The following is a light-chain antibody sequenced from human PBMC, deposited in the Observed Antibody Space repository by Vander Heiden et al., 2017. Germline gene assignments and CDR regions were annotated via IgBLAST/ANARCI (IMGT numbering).Light chain of an antibody. Sequence: DIQMTQSPSTLSASVGDRVTITCRASQSMSSWLAWYQQKPGKAPKLLIYKASSLESGVPARFSGSGSGTEFTLTISSLQPDDFATYYCKQYNSYWTFGQGTKVEIK. J-gene: IGKJ1*01. CDR2: KAS. CDR3: KQYNSYWT. CDR1: QSMSSW. V-gene: IGKV1-5*03.